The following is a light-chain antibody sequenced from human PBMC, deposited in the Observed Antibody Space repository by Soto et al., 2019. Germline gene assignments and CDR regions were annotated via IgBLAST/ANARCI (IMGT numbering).Light chain of an antibody. CDR3: QSHDSSLSGSYV. V-gene: IGLV1-40*01. CDR1: SSNTGAGYD. Sequence: QSVLTQPPSVSGAPGQRVTISCTGSSSNTGAGYDVHWYQRLPGTAPKVLIYSNNNRPSGVTDRFSGSKSGTSASRAIAGLQAEDEADYYCQSHDSSLSGSYVFGTGTKVTVL. CDR2: SNN. J-gene: IGLJ1*01.